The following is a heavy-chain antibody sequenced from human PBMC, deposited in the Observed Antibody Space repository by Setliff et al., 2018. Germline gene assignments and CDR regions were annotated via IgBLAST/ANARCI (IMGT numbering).Heavy chain of an antibody. Sequence: SVKVSCKASGDTFSSYGISWVRQAPGQGLEWMGGTIPMFGSTSYAQKFQGRVTIITDESTTTAYMELSSLRAEDTAVYYCARAKGTTMATQYFDYWGQGTLVTVSS. CDR1: GDTFSSYG. J-gene: IGHJ4*02. V-gene: IGHV1-69*05. D-gene: IGHD3-10*01. CDR2: TIPMFGST. CDR3: ARAKGTTMATQYFDY.